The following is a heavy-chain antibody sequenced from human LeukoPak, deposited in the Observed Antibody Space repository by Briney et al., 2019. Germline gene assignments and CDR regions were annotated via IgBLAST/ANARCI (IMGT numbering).Heavy chain of an antibody. V-gene: IGHV1-24*01. CDR3: ATQALLVPELYYFDY. CDR2: FDPEDGET. CDR1: GYTLTELS. J-gene: IGHJ4*02. D-gene: IGHD2-2*01. Sequence: GASVKVSCKVSGYTLTELSMHWVRQAPGKGLEWMGGFDPEDGETIYAQKFQGRVTMTEDTSTDTAHMELSSLRSEDTAVYYCATQALLVPELYYFDYWGQGTLVTVSS.